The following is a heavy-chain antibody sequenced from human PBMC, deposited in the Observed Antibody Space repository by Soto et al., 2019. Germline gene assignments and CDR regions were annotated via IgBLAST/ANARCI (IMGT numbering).Heavy chain of an antibody. V-gene: IGHV4-31*02. J-gene: IGHJ4*02. CDR3: AREVRGYFDY. D-gene: IGHD1-26*01. CDR1: GGSISSGGYY. CDR2: IYYSGST. Sequence: LCGGSISSGGYYWSWIRQHPGKGLEWIGYIYYSGSTYYNPSLKSRVTISVDTSKNQFSLKLSSVTAADTAVYYCAREVRGYFDYWGQGTLVTVSS.